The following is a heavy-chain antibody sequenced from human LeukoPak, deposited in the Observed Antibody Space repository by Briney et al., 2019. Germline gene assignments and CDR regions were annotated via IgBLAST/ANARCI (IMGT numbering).Heavy chain of an antibody. J-gene: IGHJ4*02. CDR1: GGTFSSYA. D-gene: IGHD3-22*01. V-gene: IGHV1-69*05. Sequence: GASVKVSCKASGGTFSSYAISWVRQAPGQGLEWMGGIIPIFGTANYAQKFQGRVTITTDESTSTAYMELSSLRSEDTAVYYCARGDSRYYYDSSGYLDYWGQGTLVTVSP. CDR3: ARGDSRYYYDSSGYLDY. CDR2: IIPIFGTA.